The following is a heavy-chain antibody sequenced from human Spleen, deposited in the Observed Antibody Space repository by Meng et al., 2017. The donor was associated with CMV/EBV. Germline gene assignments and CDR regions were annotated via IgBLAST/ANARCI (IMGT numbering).Heavy chain of an antibody. CDR1: GGSFSGYY. D-gene: IGHD6-13*01. V-gene: IGHV4-34*01. J-gene: IGHJ4*02. CDR2: INHSGST. Sequence: LTCAGYGGSFSGYYWSWIRQPPGKGLEWIGEINHSGSTNYNPSLKSRVTISVDTSKNQFSLKLSSVTAADTAVYYCARGNPSSSCHYWGQGTLVTVSS. CDR3: ARGNPSSSCHY.